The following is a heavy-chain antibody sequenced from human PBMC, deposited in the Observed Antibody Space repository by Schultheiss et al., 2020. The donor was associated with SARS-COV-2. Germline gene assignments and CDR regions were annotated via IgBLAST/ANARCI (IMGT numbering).Heavy chain of an antibody. Sequence: GGSLRLSCAASGFTFSNAWMSWVRQAPGKGLEWVAVISYDGSNKYYADSVKGRFTISRDNSKNTLYLQMNSLRAEDTAVYYCASDNWNYGDAFDIWGQGTMVTVSS. V-gene: IGHV3-30*03. CDR2: ISYDGSNK. D-gene: IGHD1-7*01. CDR1: GFTFSNAW. CDR3: ASDNWNYGDAFDI. J-gene: IGHJ3*02.